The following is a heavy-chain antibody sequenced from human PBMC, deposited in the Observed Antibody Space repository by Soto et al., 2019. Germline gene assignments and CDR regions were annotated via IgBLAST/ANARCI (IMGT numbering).Heavy chain of an antibody. V-gene: IGHV3-53*01. CDR3: ARALRITMWYFDD. CDR1: GFSVSSNY. D-gene: IGHD3-10*02. Sequence: EVQLVESGGGLIQPGGSLRLSCAASGFSVSSNYMSWVRQAPGKGLEWVSAIYSGGSTYYADSVKGRFTISRDTSKRTLYRQMNRLSADDTAVYYCARALRITMWYFDDWGQGNLVTVSS. J-gene: IGHJ4*02. CDR2: IYSGGST.